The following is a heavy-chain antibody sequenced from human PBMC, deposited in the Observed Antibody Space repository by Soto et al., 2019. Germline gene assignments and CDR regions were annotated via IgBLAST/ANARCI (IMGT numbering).Heavy chain of an antibody. CDR1: GGTFSGYY. D-gene: IGHD2-21*02. CDR2: INHSATI. J-gene: IGHJ6*02. CDR3: ARADRTLVTSSSLDV. Sequence: WEPLSPTSAVCGGTFSGYYWNWLHKLRGKGLAWIGEINHSATINFNPSLKSRLTISLDTSKKHFHLKLSSVTHAATAAYHSARADRTLVTSSSLDVWGQGTTVTVSS. V-gene: IGHV4-34*01.